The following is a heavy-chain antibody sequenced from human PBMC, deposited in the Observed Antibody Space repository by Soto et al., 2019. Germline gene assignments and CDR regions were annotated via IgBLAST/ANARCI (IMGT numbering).Heavy chain of an antibody. CDR2: IIPILGIA. V-gene: IGHV1-69*02. Sequence: QVQLVQSGAEAKKPGSSVKVSCKASGGTFSSYTISWVRQAPGQGLEWMGRIIPILGIANYAQKFQGRVTITADKSTSTAYMELSSLRSEDTAVYYCASNSAVGAIDYWGQGTLVTVSS. CDR3: ASNSAVGAIDY. J-gene: IGHJ4*02. CDR1: GGTFSSYT. D-gene: IGHD1-26*01.